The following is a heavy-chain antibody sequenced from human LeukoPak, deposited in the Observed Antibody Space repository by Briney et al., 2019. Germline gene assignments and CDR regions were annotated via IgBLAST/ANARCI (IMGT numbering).Heavy chain of an antibody. CDR1: GGSISNYY. D-gene: IGHD2-2*01. CDR2: IYYSGST. J-gene: IGHJ3*02. CDR3: AREEVVPAAIRSSAFDI. V-gene: IGHV4-59*06. Sequence: SETLSLTCTVSGGSISNYYWSWIRQHPGKGLEWIGYIYYSGSTYYNPSLKSRVTISVDTSKNQFSLKLSSVTAADTAVYYCAREEVVPAAIRSSAFDIWGQGTMVTVSS.